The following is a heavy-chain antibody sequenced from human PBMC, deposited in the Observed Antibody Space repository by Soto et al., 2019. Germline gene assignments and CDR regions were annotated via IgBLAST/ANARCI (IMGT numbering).Heavy chain of an antibody. CDR2: IFPGDSDT. CDR3: ARWFRYYDSGVSSELGWFDS. D-gene: IGHD3-22*01. Sequence: EVQLVQSGAEVKKPGESLKISCQGSGYSFTSYWLAWVRQMPGKGLEWMGIIFPGDSDTRYSPSFQGQVTISADKSISTAYLQWNSLKASDTAMYYCARWFRYYDSGVSSELGWFDSWGQGTLVTVSS. CDR1: GYSFTSYW. V-gene: IGHV5-51*01. J-gene: IGHJ5*01.